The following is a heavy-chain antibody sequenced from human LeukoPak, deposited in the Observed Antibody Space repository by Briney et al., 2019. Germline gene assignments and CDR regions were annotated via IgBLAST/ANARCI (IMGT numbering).Heavy chain of an antibody. D-gene: IGHD2-8*01. Sequence: GGSLRLSCAASGFTLSYYGMHWVRQAPGKGPEWVAHINSADNVEYYTDSVRGRFTMSRDNAKDLLYLHLNSLRDEDTAVYYCARDTVNGPFVISLDLWGQGVLVTVSS. CDR1: GFTLSYYG. V-gene: IGHV3-21*06. J-gene: IGHJ5*02. CDR2: INSADNVE. CDR3: ARDTVNGPFVISLDL.